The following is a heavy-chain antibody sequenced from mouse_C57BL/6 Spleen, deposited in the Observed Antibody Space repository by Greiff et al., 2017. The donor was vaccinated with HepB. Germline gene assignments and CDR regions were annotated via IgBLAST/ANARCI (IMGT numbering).Heavy chain of an antibody. CDR3: AGYYGSNLDY. V-gene: IGHV1-82*01. CDR1: GYAFSSSW. J-gene: IGHJ2*01. D-gene: IGHD1-1*01. Sequence: VQLVESGPELVKPGASVKISCKASGYAFSSSWMNWVKQRPGKGLEWIGRIYPGDGDTNFNGKFKGKATLTADKSSSTAYMQLSSLTSEDSAVYFCAGYYGSNLDYWGQGTTLTVSS. CDR2: IYPGDGDT.